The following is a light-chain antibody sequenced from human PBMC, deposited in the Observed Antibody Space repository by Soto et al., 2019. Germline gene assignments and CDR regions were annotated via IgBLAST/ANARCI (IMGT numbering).Light chain of an antibody. CDR3: MQALQTPLT. V-gene: IGKV2-28*01. CDR2: LGS. CDR1: QSLLHSNGYNY. J-gene: IGKJ4*01. Sequence: DIVMTQSPLSLPVTPGEPASISCRSSQSLLHSNGYNYLDWYLQKPGQSPQLLIYLGSNRASGVPDRFSGSGSGTDFTLKISRVAAEDVGVYYCMQALQTPLTFAGGTKVEIK.